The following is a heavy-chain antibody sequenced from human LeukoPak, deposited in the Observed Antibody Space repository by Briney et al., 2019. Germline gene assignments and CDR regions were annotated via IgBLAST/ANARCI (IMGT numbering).Heavy chain of an antibody. J-gene: IGHJ4*02. CDR2: IIPIFGTA. CDR1: GGTFSSYA. D-gene: IGHD5-12*01. CDR3: ARGHSGYDFDY. V-gene: IGHV1-69*05. Sequence: ASVKVSCKASGGTFSSYAISWVRQAPEQGLEWMGGIIPIFGTANYAQKFQGRVTITTDESTSTAYMELSSLRSEDTAVYYCARGHSGYDFDYWGQGTLVTVSS.